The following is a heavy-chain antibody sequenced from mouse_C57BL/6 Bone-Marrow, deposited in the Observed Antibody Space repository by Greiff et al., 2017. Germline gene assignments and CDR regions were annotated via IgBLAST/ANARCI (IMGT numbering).Heavy chain of an antibody. Sequence: VKLQESGAELARPGASVKLSCKASGYTFTSYGIRWVKQRTGQGLEWIGEIYPRSGNTYYNEKFKGKDTLTADKSSSTAYMELRSLTSEDSAVYFCARSGYCSPLDWFAYWGQGTLVTVSA. D-gene: IGHD2-3*01. J-gene: IGHJ3*01. V-gene: IGHV1-81*01. CDR2: IYPRSGNT. CDR1: GYTFTSYG. CDR3: ARSGYCSPLDWFAY.